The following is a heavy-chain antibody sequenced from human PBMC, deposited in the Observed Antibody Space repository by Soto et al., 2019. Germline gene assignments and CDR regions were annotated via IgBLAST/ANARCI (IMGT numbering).Heavy chain of an antibody. CDR2: ISGSGGST. CDR3: AKDFSGDYVFFFDY. Sequence: PGGSLRLSCTASGFTFSSYAMSWVRQAPGKGLEWVSAISGSGGSTYYADSVKGRFTISRDNSKNTLYLQMNSLRAEDTAVYYCAKDFSGDYVFFFDYWGQGTLVTVSS. J-gene: IGHJ4*02. CDR1: GFTFSSYA. V-gene: IGHV3-23*01. D-gene: IGHD4-17*01.